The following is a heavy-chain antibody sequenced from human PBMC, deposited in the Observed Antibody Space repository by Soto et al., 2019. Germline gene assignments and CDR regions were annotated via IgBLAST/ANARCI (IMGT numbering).Heavy chain of an antibody. Sequence: QPGGSLRLSCVASGFTFSSYALSWVRQAPGKGLEWVSGISGSGGGTYYADSMKGRFTISRDNSKNTLYMQMNSLRAEDTAVYYCAKTPQVVFYDYWGQGTLVTVSS. J-gene: IGHJ4*02. CDR2: ISGSGGGT. CDR1: GFTFSSYA. V-gene: IGHV3-23*01. CDR3: AKTPQVVFYDY. D-gene: IGHD2-15*01.